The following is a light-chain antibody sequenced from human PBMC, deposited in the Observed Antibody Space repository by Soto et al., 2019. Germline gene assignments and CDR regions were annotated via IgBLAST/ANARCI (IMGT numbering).Light chain of an antibody. J-gene: IGKJ1*01. CDR3: LQNYNSPRT. CDR1: QDIRTE. Sequence: ALQMTQSPSSLSASVGDRVTITCRASQDIRTELGWYQQKPGKAPKLLIYGATTLQSGVPSRFSGSGSGTDFTLTISGLQPEDFETYYCLQNYNSPRTFGQGTKGEVK. V-gene: IGKV1-6*01. CDR2: GAT.